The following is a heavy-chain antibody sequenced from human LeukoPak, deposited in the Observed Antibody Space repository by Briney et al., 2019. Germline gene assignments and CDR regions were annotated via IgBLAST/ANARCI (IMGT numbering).Heavy chain of an antibody. D-gene: IGHD5-18*01. CDR2: ISGSGGST. CDR3: AKAPEISRYSYGLTYFDY. J-gene: IGHJ4*02. V-gene: IGHV3-23*01. Sequence: GGSLRLSCAASGFTFSSYSMNWVRQAPGKGLEWVSAISGSGGSTYYADSVKGRFTISRDNSKNTLYLQMNSLRAEETAVYYCAKAPEISRYSYGLTYFDYWGQGTLVTVSS. CDR1: GFTFSSYS.